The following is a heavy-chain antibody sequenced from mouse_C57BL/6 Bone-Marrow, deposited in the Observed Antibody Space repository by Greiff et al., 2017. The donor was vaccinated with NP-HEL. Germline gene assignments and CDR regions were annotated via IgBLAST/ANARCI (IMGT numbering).Heavy chain of an antibody. CDR2: ISYDGSN. Sequence: EVQLVESGPGLVKPSQSLSLTCSVTGYSITSGYYWNWIRQFPGNKLEWMGYISYDGSNNYNPSLKNRISITRDTSKNQFFLKLNSVTTEDTATYYCAREYMDYWGQGTSVTVSS. V-gene: IGHV3-6*01. CDR1: GYSITSGYY. J-gene: IGHJ4*01. CDR3: AREYMDY.